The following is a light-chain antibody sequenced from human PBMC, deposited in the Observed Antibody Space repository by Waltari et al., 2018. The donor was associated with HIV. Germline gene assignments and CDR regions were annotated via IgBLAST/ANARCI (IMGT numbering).Light chain of an antibody. Sequence: QSVLTQPPSVSGAPGQRVTTSCTGSRSNIGAGYDVHWYQQLPGTAPKLLIYGNSNRPSGVPDRFSGSKSGTSASLAITGLQAEDEADYYCQSYDSSLSVVVFGGGTKLTVL. CDR2: GNS. CDR3: QSYDSSLSVVV. CDR1: RSNIGAGYD. V-gene: IGLV1-40*01. J-gene: IGLJ2*01.